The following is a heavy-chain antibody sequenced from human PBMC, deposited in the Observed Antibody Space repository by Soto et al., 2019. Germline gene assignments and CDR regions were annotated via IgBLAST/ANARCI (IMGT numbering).Heavy chain of an antibody. J-gene: IGHJ6*02. CDR1: GGSISSYY. V-gene: IGHV4-59*08. Sequence: SETLSLTCTVSGGSISSYYWSWIRQPPGKGLEWIGYIYFRGSTNYNPSLKSRVTISIDTSKNQFSLNLSSVTAADTALYYCAGRSGFGSYYYAMDVWGQGTTVTVSS. CDR3: AGRSGFGSYYYAMDV. CDR2: IYFRGST. D-gene: IGHD3-10*01.